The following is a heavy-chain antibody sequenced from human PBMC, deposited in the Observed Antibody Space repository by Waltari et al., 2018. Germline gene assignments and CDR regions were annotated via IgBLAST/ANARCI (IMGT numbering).Heavy chain of an antibody. CDR2: ISSSTGAT. CDR1: GFTFSSHS. J-gene: IGHJ4*02. V-gene: IGHV3-48*04. Sequence: EVQLVESGGGLVQPGGSLRLSCAASGFTFSSHSMNWVRQPPGKGLEWLSYISSSTGATSYADSVRGRFTISRDNAKNSLYLQMNSLRVEDTAMYYCASSPYSGTYWGQGTPVTVSS. D-gene: IGHD1-26*01. CDR3: ASSPYSGTY.